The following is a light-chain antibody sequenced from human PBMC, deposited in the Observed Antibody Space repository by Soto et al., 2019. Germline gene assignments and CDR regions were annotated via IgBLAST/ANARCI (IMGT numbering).Light chain of an antibody. CDR1: SSNIGAGYD. CDR2: GNN. J-gene: IGLJ2*01. CDR3: QSYDSSLNGCVV. V-gene: IGLV1-40*01. Sequence: QSVLTQPPSVSGAPGQRVTISCTGNSSNIGAGYDVHWYQQLPGTAPTLLIYGNNNRPSGVPDRFSGSKSGTSASLAITGLQAEDEADYYCQSYDSSLNGCVVFGGGTKLTVL.